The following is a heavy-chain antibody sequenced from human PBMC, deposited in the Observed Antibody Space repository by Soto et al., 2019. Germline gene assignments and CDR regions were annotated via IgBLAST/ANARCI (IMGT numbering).Heavy chain of an antibody. CDR2: ISSSSTYI. CDR3: ARDQVRPLYYYYYGMDV. Sequence: PGGSLRLASAASGFTFRTYSMNWVRQAPGKGLEWVSSISSSSTYIYYADSVKGRFTISRDNAKNSLYMQMTSLRAEDTAVYYCARDQVRPLYYYYYGMDVWGQGTTVTVSS. CDR1: GFTFRTYS. V-gene: IGHV3-21*01. J-gene: IGHJ6*02.